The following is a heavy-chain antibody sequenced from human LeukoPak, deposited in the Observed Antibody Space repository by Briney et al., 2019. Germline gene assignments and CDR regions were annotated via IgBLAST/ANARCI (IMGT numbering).Heavy chain of an antibody. D-gene: IGHD2-15*01. CDR3: ARGDSVARGYYYYGMDV. J-gene: IGHJ6*02. CDR2: IYYSGST. V-gene: IGHV4-59*11. Sequence: SETLSLTCTVSGGSISSHYWSWIRQPPGKGLEWIGYIYYSGSTNYNPSLKSRVTISVDTSKNQFSLKPSSVTAADTAVYYCARGDSVARGYYYYGMDVWGQGTTVTVSS. CDR1: GGSISSHY.